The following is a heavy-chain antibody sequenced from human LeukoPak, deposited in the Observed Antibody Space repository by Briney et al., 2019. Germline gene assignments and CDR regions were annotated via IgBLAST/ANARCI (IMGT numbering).Heavy chain of an antibody. Sequence: PGGSLRLSCAASGFTFSSYGMHWVRQAPGKGLEWVAVIWYDGSNKYYADSVKGRFTISRDNSKNTLYLQMNSLRAEDTAVYYCASLHFYGDPIPFDYWGQGTLVTVSS. CDR2: IWYDGSNK. J-gene: IGHJ4*02. D-gene: IGHD4-17*01. CDR3: ASLHFYGDPIPFDY. CDR1: GFTFSSYG. V-gene: IGHV3-33*01.